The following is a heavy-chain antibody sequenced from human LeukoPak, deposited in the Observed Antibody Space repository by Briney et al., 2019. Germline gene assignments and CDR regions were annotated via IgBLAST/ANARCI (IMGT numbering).Heavy chain of an antibody. D-gene: IGHD3-16*01. CDR1: GFTFSSYR. CDR2: IDNDGTST. Sequence: GGSLRLSCAASGFTFSSYRMHWVRQAPRKGLVWVSRIDNDGTSTVYADSVKGRFTVSRDNAKNTLYLQMNRLRAEDTAVYYCVRGLRGPDSWGQGTLVIVSP. V-gene: IGHV3-74*03. J-gene: IGHJ4*02. CDR3: VRGLRGPDS.